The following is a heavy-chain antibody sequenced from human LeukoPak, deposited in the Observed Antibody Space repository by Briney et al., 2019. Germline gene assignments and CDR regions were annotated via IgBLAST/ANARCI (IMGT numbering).Heavy chain of an antibody. CDR3: ARRPIVGSTGFYFDP. V-gene: IGHV4-39*01. Sequence: SETLSLTCNVSGGSISTTTNSWGWAWIRQRPTKGLEWIGSIYYGGSPYYTSSLKSRVAISVDTSKNQFSLKLASLTAADTAVYYCARRPIVGSTGFYFDPWGPGTLVTVSS. CDR2: IYYGGSP. CDR1: GGSISTTTNS. D-gene: IGHD1-26*01. J-gene: IGHJ5*02.